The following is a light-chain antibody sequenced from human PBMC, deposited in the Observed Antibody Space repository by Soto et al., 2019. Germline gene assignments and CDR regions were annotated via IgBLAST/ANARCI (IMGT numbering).Light chain of an antibody. J-gene: IGLJ1*01. V-gene: IGLV2-23*01. CDR3: CLYVGGTTYV. Sequence: QSALTQPASVSGSPGQSITISCTGTSSDFGSPNLVSWYQHNPDKAPKVIIYDGGRRPSGVSHRFSGSKSGNTASLTISGLQAEYEADYYCCLYVGGTTYVFGTGTKLTVL. CDR2: DGG. CDR1: SSDFGSPNL.